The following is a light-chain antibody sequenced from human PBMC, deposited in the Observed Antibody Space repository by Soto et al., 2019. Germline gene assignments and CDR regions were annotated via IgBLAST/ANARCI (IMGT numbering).Light chain of an antibody. Sequence: TVLTQSPGTRSLSPCETAPPYCRASQNVSSNLLVWYQQHPGQAPRLLIYGASSRATGIPDRFSGSGSGTDFTLTISRLEPEDFAVYYCQQYSSSPLTFGGGTKVDIK. V-gene: IGKV3-20*01. CDR2: GAS. CDR1: QNVSSNL. CDR3: QQYSSSPLT. J-gene: IGKJ4*01.